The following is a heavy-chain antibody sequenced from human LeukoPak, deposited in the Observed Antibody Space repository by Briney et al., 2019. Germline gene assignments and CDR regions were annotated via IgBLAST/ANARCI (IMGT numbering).Heavy chain of an antibody. CDR3: ARGPYSSSWYVLPLLYYFDY. CDR2: INHSGST. J-gene: IGHJ4*02. V-gene: IGHV4-34*01. Sequence: SETLSLTCAVYGGSFSGYYWSWIRQPPGKGLEWIGEINHSGSTNYNPSLKSRVTISVDTSKNQFSLKLSSVTAADTAVYYCARGPYSSSWYVLPLLYYFDYWGQGTLVTVSS. CDR1: GGSFSGYY. D-gene: IGHD6-13*01.